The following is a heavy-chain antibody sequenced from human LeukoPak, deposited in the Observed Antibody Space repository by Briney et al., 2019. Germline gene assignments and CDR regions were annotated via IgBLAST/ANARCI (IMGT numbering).Heavy chain of an antibody. J-gene: IGHJ4*02. Sequence: PGGSLRLSCEASGFTFNNYAMNWVRQTPGKGLEWVSSISGSGGSTFYAASVKGRFTISRDNSKTKVYLQMNSLRAEDTAVYYCAKDLQRYCSGGSCYSPDYWGQGTLVTVSS. D-gene: IGHD2-15*01. CDR2: ISGSGGST. CDR1: GFTFNNYA. V-gene: IGHV3-23*01. CDR3: AKDLQRYCSGGSCYSPDY.